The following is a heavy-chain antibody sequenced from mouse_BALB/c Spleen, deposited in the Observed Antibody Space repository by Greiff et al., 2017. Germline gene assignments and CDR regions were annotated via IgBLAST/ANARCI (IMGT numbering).Heavy chain of an antibody. V-gene: IGHV3-6*02. J-gene: IGHJ3*01. Sequence: EVKLMESGPGLVKPSQSLSLTCSVTGYSITSGYYWNWIRQFPGNKLEWMGYISYDGSNNYNPSLKNRISITRDTSKNQFFLKLNSVTTEDTATYYCAREELGGFAYWGQGTLVTVSA. CDR1: GYSITSGYY. CDR2: ISYDGSN. D-gene: IGHD4-1*01. CDR3: AREELGGFAY.